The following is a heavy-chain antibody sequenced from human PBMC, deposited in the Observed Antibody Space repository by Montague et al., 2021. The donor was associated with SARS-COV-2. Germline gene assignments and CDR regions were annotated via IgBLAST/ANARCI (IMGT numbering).Heavy chain of an antibody. V-gene: IGHV4-4*07. D-gene: IGHD6-13*01. CDR1: GDSISSTYY. J-gene: IGHJ4*02. CDR2: IYISGST. CDR3: ARGQQLDFDY. Sequence: SETLSLTCTVSGDSISSTYYWSWIRQPAGKGLEWIGRIYISGSTNCNPSLKSRVTMSIDTSKNQFSLKLNSLTAADTAVYYCARGQQLDFDYCGQGTLVTVSS.